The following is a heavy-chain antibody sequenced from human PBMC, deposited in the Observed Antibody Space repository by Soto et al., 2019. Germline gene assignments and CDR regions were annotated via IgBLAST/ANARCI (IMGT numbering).Heavy chain of an antibody. J-gene: IGHJ4*03. Sequence: ASAEVACKASGVTLTSTGMQCVVHACGQRLEWIRWIVVGSGKTTYAQEFQERVTITRDMSTSTAYMELSSLRSEDTAVYYCAADRGGGFGDLSYPCPAFRMGLWGQGPPVTVSS. V-gene: IGHV1-58*02. CDR2: IVVGSGKT. D-gene: IGHD3-10*01. CDR1: GVTLTSTG. CDR3: AADRGGGFGDLSYPCPAFRMGL.